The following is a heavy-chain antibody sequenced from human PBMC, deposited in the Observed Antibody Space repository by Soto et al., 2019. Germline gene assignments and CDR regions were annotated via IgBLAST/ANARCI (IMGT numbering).Heavy chain of an antibody. Sequence: PGGSLRLSCAASGFTFSSYSMNWVRQAPGKGLEWVSSISSSSSYIYYADSVKGRFTISRDNAKNSLYLQMNSLRAEDTAVYYCARGIAVAGTFAGFDYWGQGTLVTVSS. D-gene: IGHD6-19*01. CDR3: ARGIAVAGTFAGFDY. CDR2: ISSSSSYI. J-gene: IGHJ4*02. V-gene: IGHV3-21*01. CDR1: GFTFSSYS.